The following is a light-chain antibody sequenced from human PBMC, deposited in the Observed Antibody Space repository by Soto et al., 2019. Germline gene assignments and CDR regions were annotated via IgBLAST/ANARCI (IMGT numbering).Light chain of an antibody. Sequence: QSVLTQPASVSGSRGQSITISCTGTSSDVGAYNFVSWFQHHPGKTPKVMIFEVTNRPSGVSTRFSGSNSGTTASLTISGLQAEDEDDYYCSSFTRSNSWVFGGGTKVTVL. CDR2: EVT. CDR3: SSFTRSNSWV. J-gene: IGLJ3*02. V-gene: IGLV2-14*01. CDR1: SSDVGAYNF.